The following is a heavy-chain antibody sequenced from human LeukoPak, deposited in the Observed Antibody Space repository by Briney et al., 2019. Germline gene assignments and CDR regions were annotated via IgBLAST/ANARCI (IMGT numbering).Heavy chain of an antibody. J-gene: IGHJ4*02. Sequence: ASVKVSFKGSGYTVTSYGISWVRQAPGQGLEGMGWRSAYNGNTNYAQKLQGRVTMTTDTSTSTAYMELRSLRSDETAVYYCARDLYPTHYGSGSYFDYWGQGTLVTVSS. D-gene: IGHD3-10*01. CDR1: GYTVTSYG. CDR2: RSAYNGNT. V-gene: IGHV1-18*01. CDR3: ARDLYPTHYGSGSYFDY.